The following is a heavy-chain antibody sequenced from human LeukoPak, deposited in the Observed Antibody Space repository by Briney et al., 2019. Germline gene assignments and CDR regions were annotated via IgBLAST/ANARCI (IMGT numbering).Heavy chain of an antibody. J-gene: IGHJ6*02. CDR3: AWYSSSWYLHGMDV. CDR2: IYYSGST. CDR1: GGSISSYY. D-gene: IGHD6-13*01. V-gene: IGHV4-59*01. Sequence: SETLSLTCTVSGGSISSYYWSWIRQPPGKGLEWIGYIYYSGSTNYNPSLKSRVTISVDTSKNQFSLKLSSVTAADTAVYYCAWYSSSWYLHGMDVWGQGTTVTVSS.